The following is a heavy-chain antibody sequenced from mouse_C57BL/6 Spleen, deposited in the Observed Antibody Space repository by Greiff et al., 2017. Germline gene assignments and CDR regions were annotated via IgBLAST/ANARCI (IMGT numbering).Heavy chain of an antibody. Sequence: DVKLVESGGGLVKPGGSLKLSCAASGFTFSSYAMSWVRQTPEKRLEWVATISDGGSYTYYPDNVKGRFTISRDNAKNNLYLQMSHLKSEDTAMYYCARDQDYDYGYYAMDYWGQGTSVTVSS. D-gene: IGHD2-4*01. CDR2: ISDGGSYT. CDR3: ARDQDYDYGYYAMDY. V-gene: IGHV5-4*01. CDR1: GFTFSSYA. J-gene: IGHJ4*01.